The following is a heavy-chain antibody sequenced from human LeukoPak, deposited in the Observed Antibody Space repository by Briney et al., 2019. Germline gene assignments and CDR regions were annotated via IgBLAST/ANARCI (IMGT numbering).Heavy chain of an antibody. D-gene: IGHD2-2*01. J-gene: IGHJ4*02. CDR1: GFTFSSYG. Sequence: PGGSLSLSWAAPGFTFSSYGMSWVRQAPGKGLEWVSAISGSGGTTYYVDSVKGRFTISRDNSKNTLYLQMNSLRAEDTAVYYCAKESLRVLPAATFDYWGQGTLVTVSS. CDR2: ISGSGGTT. CDR3: AKESLRVLPAATFDY. V-gene: IGHV3-23*01.